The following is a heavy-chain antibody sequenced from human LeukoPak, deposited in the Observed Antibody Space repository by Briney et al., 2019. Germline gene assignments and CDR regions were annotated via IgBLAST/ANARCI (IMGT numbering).Heavy chain of an antibody. CDR1: GFTFSSSW. CDR3: VKDSPPRYSGSPPAY. V-gene: IGHV3-74*01. J-gene: IGHJ4*02. Sequence: PGGSLRLSCTASGFTFSSSWMHWVRQAPGKGLVWVSHIKTDGSTTAYADSVKGRFTISRDNAKNTLYLQMNSLRADDTAVYYCVKDSPPRYSGSPPAYWGQGTLVTVSS. CDR2: IKTDGSTT. D-gene: IGHD1-26*01.